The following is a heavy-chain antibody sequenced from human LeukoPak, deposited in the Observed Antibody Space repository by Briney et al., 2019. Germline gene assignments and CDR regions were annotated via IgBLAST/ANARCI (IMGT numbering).Heavy chain of an antibody. D-gene: IGHD6-19*01. CDR1: GVSFSGYY. CDR3: ARDSFYSSGLDY. J-gene: IGHJ4*02. Sequence: SETLSLTCAVYGVSFSGYYWSWIRQHPGKGLEWIGYIYYRGSTYYNPSLKSRVTISVDTSKNQFSLKLNSVTAADTAVYYCARDSFYSSGLDYWGQGTLVTVSS. V-gene: IGHV4-31*11. CDR2: IYYRGST.